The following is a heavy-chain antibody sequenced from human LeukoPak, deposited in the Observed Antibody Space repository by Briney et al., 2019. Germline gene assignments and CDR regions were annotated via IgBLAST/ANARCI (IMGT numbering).Heavy chain of an antibody. CDR2: ISGSGGGT. CDR1: GFTLSNYG. Sequence: PGGSLRLSFAVSGFTLSNYGMSWVGQAPGRGLDWVAGISGSGGGTTYEDSVKGRFTISRDNSKNTLYLQMNSLRAEDTAVYFCAKRGVVIRVILVGFHKETYYFDSWGQGALVTVSS. CDR3: AKRGVVIRVILVGFHKETYYFDS. V-gene: IGHV3-23*01. J-gene: IGHJ4*02. D-gene: IGHD3-22*01.